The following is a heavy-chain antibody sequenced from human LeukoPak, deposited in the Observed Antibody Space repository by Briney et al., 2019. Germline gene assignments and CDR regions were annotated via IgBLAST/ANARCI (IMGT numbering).Heavy chain of an antibody. Sequence: GGSLRLSCAASGFTFSRYGMSWVRQAPGKGLEWVSTISGSGGSTYYADSVKGRFTISRDNSKNTLYLQMNSLRAEDTAVYYCAREGALTVTKDAFDIWGQGTMVTVSS. CDR3: AREGALTVTKDAFDI. CDR1: GFTFSRYG. J-gene: IGHJ3*02. D-gene: IGHD4-17*01. CDR2: ISGSGGST. V-gene: IGHV3-23*01.